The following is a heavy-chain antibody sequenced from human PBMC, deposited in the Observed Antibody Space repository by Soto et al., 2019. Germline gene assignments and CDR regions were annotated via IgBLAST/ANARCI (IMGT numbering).Heavy chain of an antibody. D-gene: IGHD3-22*01. Sequence: SVKVSCKASGGTFSSYDISWLRQAPGQGLEWMGGIIPIFGTANYAQKFQGRVTITADESTSTAYMELSSLRSEDTAVYYCASPRDSSGYYYWGRYFDLWGRGTLVTVSS. CDR3: ASPRDSSGYYYWGRYFDL. V-gene: IGHV1-69*13. CDR2: IIPIFGTA. CDR1: GGTFSSYD. J-gene: IGHJ2*01.